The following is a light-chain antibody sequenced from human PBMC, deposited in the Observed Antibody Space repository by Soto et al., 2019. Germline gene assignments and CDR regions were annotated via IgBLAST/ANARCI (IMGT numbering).Light chain of an antibody. Sequence: QSVLTQPASVSGSPGQSVTISCTGTSGDIGRYKFASWFQQHPGKAPKLLIFEGTNRPSGVSHRFSGSKSGNTASLTISGLQAEDEAMYFCSSSTNTNTPVIFGGGTKVTVL. J-gene: IGLJ2*01. CDR1: SGDIGRYKF. CDR2: EGT. CDR3: SSSTNTNTPVI. V-gene: IGLV2-14*01.